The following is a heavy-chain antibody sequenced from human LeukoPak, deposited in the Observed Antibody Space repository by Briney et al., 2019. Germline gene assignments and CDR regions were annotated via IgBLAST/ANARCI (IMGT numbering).Heavy chain of an antibody. V-gene: IGHV3-33*06. D-gene: IGHD4-23*01. CDR1: GFTFSSYG. CDR2: IWCDGSNK. J-gene: IGHJ4*02. Sequence: GGSLRLSCAASGFTFSSYGMHWVRQAPGKGLEWVAVIWCDGSNKYYADSVKGRFTISRDNSKNTLYLQMNSLRAEDTAVYYCAKDRTGGNSYYFDYWGQGTLVTVSS. CDR3: AKDRTGGNSYYFDY.